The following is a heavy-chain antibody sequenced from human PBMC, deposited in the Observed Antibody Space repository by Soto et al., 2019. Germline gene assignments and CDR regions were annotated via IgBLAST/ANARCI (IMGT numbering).Heavy chain of an antibody. CDR3: ARVMGLYSSSGEGYYYGMDV. J-gene: IGHJ6*02. D-gene: IGHD6-6*01. Sequence: SETLSLTCPVSGGSIISSNCWRVIRHAPGKVLEWSGEIYHSGSTNDNPSLKSRVTMSVDKSKNQFSLKLSSVTAADTAVYYCARVMGLYSSSGEGYYYGMDVWGQGTTVTASS. CDR2: IYHSGST. CDR1: GGSIISSNC. V-gene: IGHV4-4*02.